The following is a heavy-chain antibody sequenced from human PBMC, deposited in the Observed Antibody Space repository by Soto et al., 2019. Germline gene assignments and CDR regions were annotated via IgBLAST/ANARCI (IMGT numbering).Heavy chain of an antibody. CDR1: GGTFSSYT. J-gene: IGHJ6*02. Sequence: QVQLVQSGAEVKKPGSSVKVSCKASGGTFSSYTISWVRQAPGQGLEWMGRIIPILDMTNYAQKFQGRVTIIADKSTSTAYMELSSLSSEDTAMYYCARDRGAPYYYYGMDVWGQGTTVTVSS. V-gene: IGHV1-69*08. CDR3: ARDRGAPYYYYGMDV. CDR2: IIPILDMT. D-gene: IGHD3-16*01.